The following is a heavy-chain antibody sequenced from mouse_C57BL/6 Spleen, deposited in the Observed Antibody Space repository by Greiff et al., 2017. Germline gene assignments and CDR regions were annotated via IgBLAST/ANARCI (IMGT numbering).Heavy chain of an antibody. J-gene: IGHJ2*01. CDR1: GYSFTSYY. D-gene: IGHD1-1*01. CDR2: IYPGSGNT. CDR3: ASPLLLRTGPPGY. Sequence: QVQLQQSGPELVKPGASVKISCKASGYSFTSYYIHWVKQRPGQGLEWIGWIYPGSGNTKYNEKFKGKATLTADTSSSTAYMQLSSLTSEDSAVYYCASPLLLRTGPPGYWGQGTTLTVSS. V-gene: IGHV1-66*01.